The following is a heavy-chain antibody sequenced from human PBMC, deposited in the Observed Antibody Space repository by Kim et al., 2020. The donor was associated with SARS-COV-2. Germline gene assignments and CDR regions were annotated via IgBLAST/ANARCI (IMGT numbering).Heavy chain of an antibody. J-gene: IGHJ6*03. CDR2: IYYSGST. CDR1: GGSISSYY. V-gene: IGHV4-59*08. CDR3: ARLVPGYSITTFGVAPHYMDV. Sequence: SETLSLTCTVSGGSISSYYWSWIRQPPGKGLEWIWYIYYSGSTNYNPSLKSRVTISVDTSKNQFSLKLSSWTAADTAGYYCARLVPGYSITTFGVAPHYMDVWGKGTTVTVSS. D-gene: IGHD3-3*01.